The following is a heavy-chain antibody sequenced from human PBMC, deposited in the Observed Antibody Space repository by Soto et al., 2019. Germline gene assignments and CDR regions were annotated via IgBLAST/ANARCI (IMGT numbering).Heavy chain of an antibody. J-gene: IGHJ4*02. CDR1: GFTFSSYA. CDR2: ISDSGGST. CDR3: APLGYCSSTSCWTTDY. D-gene: IGHD2-2*01. V-gene: IGHV3-23*01. Sequence: SLRLSCAASGFTFSSYAMSWVRQAPGKGLEWVSTISDSGGSTYYADSVKGRFTISRDNSKNTLYLQMNSLRAEDTAVYYCAPLGYCSSTSCWTTDYWGQGTLVTVSS.